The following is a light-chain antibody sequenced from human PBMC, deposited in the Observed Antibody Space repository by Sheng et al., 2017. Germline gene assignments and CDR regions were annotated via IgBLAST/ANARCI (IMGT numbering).Light chain of an antibody. CDR1: RSVEATP. Sequence: QPEVTQSPSASASLGTLGQAHLYSEQRSVEATPYAWHQQQPQKGPRYLMKVNSDGSHTKGDGIPDRFSGSASGADRYLTISSLQSEDEAVYYCQTWGTGIQVFGGGTKLTVL. CDR2: VNSDGSH. V-gene: IGLV4-69*01. J-gene: IGLJ2*01. CDR3: QTWGTGIQV.